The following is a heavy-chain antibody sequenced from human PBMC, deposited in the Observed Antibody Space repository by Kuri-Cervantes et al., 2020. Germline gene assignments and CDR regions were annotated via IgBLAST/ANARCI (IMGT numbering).Heavy chain of an antibody. V-gene: IGHV3-30*18. CDR3: AKGSSVTPGLLTD. CDR2: ISYDGSNE. CDR1: GFTFSSYG. J-gene: IGHJ4*02. D-gene: IGHD4-17*01. Sequence: GESLKISCAASGFTFSSYGMHWVRQAPGKGLEWVAVISYDGSNEYYADSVKGRFTISRDNSKNTLYLQMNSLRAEDTAVYYCAKGSSVTPGLLTDWGQGTLVTVSS.